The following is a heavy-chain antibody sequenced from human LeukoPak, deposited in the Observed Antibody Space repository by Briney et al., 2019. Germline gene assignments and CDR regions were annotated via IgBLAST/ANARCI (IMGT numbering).Heavy chain of an antibody. CDR2: ISSSSSYT. D-gene: IGHD6-13*01. CDR1: GFTFSSYS. Sequence: GGSLRLSCAASGFTFSSYSMNWVRQAPGKGLEWVSSISSSSSYTYYADSVKGRFTISRDNAKNSLYLQMNSLRAEDTAVYYCARAIAAAGTFDDWGQGTLVTVSS. V-gene: IGHV3-21*01. CDR3: ARAIAAAGTFDD. J-gene: IGHJ4*02.